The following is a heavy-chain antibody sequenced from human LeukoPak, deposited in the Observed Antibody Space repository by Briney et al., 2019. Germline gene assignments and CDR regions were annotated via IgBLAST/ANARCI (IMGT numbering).Heavy chain of an antibody. Sequence: ASVKVSCKASGYTFTDYYMHGVRQAPGQGLEWMGRINPNSGGTNYAQKFQARVTMTRDTSISTAYMELSRLRFDDTALYYCARAAYYYDGSGYYLGDWGQGTLVTVSS. CDR3: ARAAYYYDGSGYYLGD. J-gene: IGHJ4*02. CDR2: INPNSGGT. CDR1: GYTFTDYY. D-gene: IGHD3-22*01. V-gene: IGHV1-2*06.